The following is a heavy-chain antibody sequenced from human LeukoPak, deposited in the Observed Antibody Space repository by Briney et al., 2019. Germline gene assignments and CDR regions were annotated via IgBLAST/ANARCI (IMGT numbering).Heavy chain of an antibody. D-gene: IGHD6-19*01. Sequence: SETLSLTCAVYGGSFSGYYWSWIRQPPGKGLEWIREINHSGSTNYNPSLKSRVTISVDTSKNQFSLKLSSVTAADTAVYYCARYWGSGWTFDYWGQGTLVTVSS. CDR2: INHSGST. J-gene: IGHJ4*02. V-gene: IGHV4-34*01. CDR1: GGSFSGYY. CDR3: ARYWGSGWTFDY.